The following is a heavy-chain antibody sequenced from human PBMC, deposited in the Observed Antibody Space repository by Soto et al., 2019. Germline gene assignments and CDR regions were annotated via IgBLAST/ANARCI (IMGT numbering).Heavy chain of an antibody. D-gene: IGHD1-20*01. CDR3: TTDRRITLAQFDY. J-gene: IGHJ4*02. CDR2: IKSEADGGTT. V-gene: IGHV3-15*01. CDR1: GFTVSSAW. Sequence: PGGSLRLSCAASGFTVSSAWMSWVRQAPGKGLEWVARIKSEADGGTTDYAAPVKGRFTISRDDSKNILDLQMNSLKTEDTAVYHCTTDRRITLAQFDYWGQGALVTVSS.